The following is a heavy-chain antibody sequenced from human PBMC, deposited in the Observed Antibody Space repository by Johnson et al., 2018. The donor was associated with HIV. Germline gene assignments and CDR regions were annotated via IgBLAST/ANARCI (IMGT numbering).Heavy chain of an antibody. CDR1: GYTFSSYW. V-gene: IGHV3-74*01. J-gene: IGHJ3*02. D-gene: IGHD6-19*01. CDR2: ITSDGSST. Sequence: VQLVESGGGVVQPGRSLRLSCAASGYTFSSYWMHWVRQAPGKGLVWVSRITSDGSSTSYADSVNGPFTISRDNANNALYLHMNSLRADDTALYYCARDVTVADIGHYAFDIWGQGTLVTVSS. CDR3: ARDVTVADIGHYAFDI.